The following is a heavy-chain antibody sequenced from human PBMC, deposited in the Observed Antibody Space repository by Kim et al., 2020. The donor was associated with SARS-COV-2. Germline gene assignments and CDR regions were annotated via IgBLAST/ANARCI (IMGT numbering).Heavy chain of an antibody. V-gene: IGHV3-21*01. CDR3: TTFSSRYFIENY. Sequence: GGSLRLSCAASRFTFSAYSMNWVRQAPGKGREWVSSIISTSDDMYYADSVKARFTISRANAKNSLYLQMNSLRADDTALYYCTTFSSRYFIENYWGQGTLVTVSS. J-gene: IGHJ4*02. CDR2: IISTSDDM. D-gene: IGHD6-13*01. CDR1: RFTFSAYS.